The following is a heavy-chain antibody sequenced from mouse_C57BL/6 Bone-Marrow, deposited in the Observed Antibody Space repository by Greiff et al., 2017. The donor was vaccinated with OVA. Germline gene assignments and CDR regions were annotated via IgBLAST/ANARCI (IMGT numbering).Heavy chain of an antibody. V-gene: IGHV1-85*01. D-gene: IGHD2-4*01. Sequence: QVQLKESGPELVKPGASVKLSCKASGYTFTSYDINWVKQRPGQGLEWIGWIYPRDGSTKYNEKFKGKATLTVDTSSSTAYMELHSLTSADSAVYFCARCDYVAWFAYWGQGTLVTVSA. CDR1: GYTFTSYD. CDR3: ARCDYVAWFAY. J-gene: IGHJ3*01. CDR2: IYPRDGST.